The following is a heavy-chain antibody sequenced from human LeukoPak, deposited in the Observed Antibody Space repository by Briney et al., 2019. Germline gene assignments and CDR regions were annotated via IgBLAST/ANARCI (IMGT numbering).Heavy chain of an antibody. CDR1: GGSISSYY. CDR2: IYYSGST. D-gene: IGHD4-17*01. Sequence: SEPLSLTCTVSGGSISSYYWSWIRQPPGKGLEWIGYIYYSGSTNYNPSLKSRVTISVDTSKNQFSLKLSSVTAADTAVYYCARGHYGDYPDYWGQGTLVTVSS. CDR3: ARGHYGDYPDY. V-gene: IGHV4-59*01. J-gene: IGHJ4*02.